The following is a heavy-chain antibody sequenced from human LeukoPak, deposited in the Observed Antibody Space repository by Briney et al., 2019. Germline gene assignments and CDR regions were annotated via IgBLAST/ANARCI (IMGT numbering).Heavy chain of an antibody. CDR1: GYMFSSSC. D-gene: IGHD6-13*01. CDR2: ISPYSGDT. Sequence: AASVKVSCKASGYMFSSSCLSWVRQAPGQGLEWMGWISPYSGDTNYAQNLQGRVTVTTDTSTSTAYMELRSLRSDDTAVYYCARPTETSAGYYFDFWGQGTLVTVSS. J-gene: IGHJ4*02. CDR3: ARPTETSAGYYFDF. V-gene: IGHV1-18*01.